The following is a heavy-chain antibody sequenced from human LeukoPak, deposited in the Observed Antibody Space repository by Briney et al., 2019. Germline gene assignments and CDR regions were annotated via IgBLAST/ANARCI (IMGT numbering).Heavy chain of an antibody. CDR1: GGPISSGGYS. CDR2: IYHSGST. V-gene: IGHV4-30-2*01. D-gene: IGHD3-3*01. CDR3: ARGLGGYDFWSGYYTGPSFDP. J-gene: IGHJ5*02. Sequence: SQTLSLTCAVSGGPISSGGYSWSWIRQPPGKGLEWIGYIYHSGSTYYNPSLKSRVTISVDRSKNQFSLKLSSVTAADTAVYYCARGLGGYDFWSGYYTGPSFDPWGQGTLVTVSA.